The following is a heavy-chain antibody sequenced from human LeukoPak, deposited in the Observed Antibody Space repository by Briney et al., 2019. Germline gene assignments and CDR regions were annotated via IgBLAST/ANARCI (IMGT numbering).Heavy chain of an antibody. J-gene: IGHJ6*02. CDR2: IYSGGST. CDR1: GFTFSSYS. V-gene: IGHV3-53*01. D-gene: IGHD4-11*01. Sequence: GGSLRLSCAASGFTFSSYSMNWVRQAPGKGLEWVSVIYSGGSTYYADSVKGRFTISRDNSKNTLYLQMNSLRVEDTAVYYCARLATGYSSYYYYYYGMDVWGQGTTVTVSS. CDR3: ARLATGYSSYYYYYYGMDV.